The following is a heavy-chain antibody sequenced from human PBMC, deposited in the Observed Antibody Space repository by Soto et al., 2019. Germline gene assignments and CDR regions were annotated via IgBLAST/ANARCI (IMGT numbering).Heavy chain of an antibody. D-gene: IGHD4-4*01. J-gene: IGHJ6*02. CDR3: ARVVMTTVPASFYYGLDV. V-gene: IGHV1-69*18. CDR2: IIPLIGTA. Sequence: QVQLVQSGAEVRKPGSSVTVSCKASGGTFSTYGITWVRQAPGQGLEWMGNIIPLIGTANYAQRFRVRVTITADESTTTAYMELTSLRSEDTAVYYCARVVMTTVPASFYYGLDVWGQGTTVTVSS. CDR1: GGTFSTYG.